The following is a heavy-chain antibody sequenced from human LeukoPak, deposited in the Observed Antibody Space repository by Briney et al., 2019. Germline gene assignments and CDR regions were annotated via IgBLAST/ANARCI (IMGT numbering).Heavy chain of an antibody. D-gene: IGHD2-15*01. J-gene: IGHJ6*02. Sequence: GGSLRLSCAASGFTFSSYGMHWVRQAPGKGLEWVSVIWDNGSNKYYADSVKGRFTISRDNSKNTLYLQMNSLRAEDTAVYHCAKAPPAATNYYYGMDVWGQGTTVTVSS. V-gene: IGHV3-33*06. CDR3: AKAPPAATNYYYGMDV. CDR2: IWDNGSNK. CDR1: GFTFSSYG.